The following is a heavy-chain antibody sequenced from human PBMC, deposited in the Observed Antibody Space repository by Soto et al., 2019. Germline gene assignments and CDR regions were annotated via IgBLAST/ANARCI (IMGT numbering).Heavy chain of an antibody. J-gene: IGHJ6*02. D-gene: IGHD3-3*01. Sequence: QVQVVESGGGVVQPGRSLRLSCAASGFTFSSFGMHWVRQAPGKGVEWVSLIWYDGSKKSYGDSVKSRFTISRDNSRNTVYLQMNSLRADATAVYYCARDASYYSLWSGYYPSRDGMDVWGQGTTVTVSS. CDR2: IWYDGSKK. CDR1: GFTFSSFG. CDR3: ARDASYYSLWSGYYPSRDGMDV. V-gene: IGHV3-33*01.